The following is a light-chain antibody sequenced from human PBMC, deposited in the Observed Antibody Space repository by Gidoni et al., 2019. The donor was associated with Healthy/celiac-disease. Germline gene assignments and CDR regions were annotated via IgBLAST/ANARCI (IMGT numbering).Light chain of an antibody. V-gene: IGKV3-20*01. CDR1: QSVSSSY. Sequence: LTQSSGTLSSPPGERATLSSSASQSVSSSYLAWYQQNPGQAPKPLIYGASSRATGIPNRFSGDVSGTDFTLAIGGLEPEDCAVCCCQQYGSSFGQGTKVEIK. J-gene: IGKJ1*01. CDR3: QQYGSS. CDR2: GAS.